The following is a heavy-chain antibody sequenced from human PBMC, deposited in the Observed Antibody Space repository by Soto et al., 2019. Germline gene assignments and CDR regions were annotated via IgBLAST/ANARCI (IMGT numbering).Heavy chain of an antibody. CDR1: GFIVSDNY. V-gene: IGHV3-53*02. Sequence: EVQLVETGGGLVQPGGSLRLSCAASGFIVSDNYMNWVRQAPGKGLEWLSVVYSGSATYYADSVKGRFTISRDNSNNTVFRHMNSLRVEDTAVYYCAGGKSGYLTCDFWGQGTQVTVSS. J-gene: IGHJ4*02. D-gene: IGHD3-22*01. CDR2: VYSGSAT. CDR3: AGGKSGYLTCDF.